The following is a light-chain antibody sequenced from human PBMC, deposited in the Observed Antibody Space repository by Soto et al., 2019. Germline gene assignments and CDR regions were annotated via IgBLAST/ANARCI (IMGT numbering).Light chain of an antibody. Sequence: DVQMTQSPSTLSASVGDRVTITCRASQDVSTWLAWYQQKPGKAPKLLIYDASSLQSGVPSRFSGSGSETEFTLSISSLQPEDFATYFCQQIYSAPLTFGGGTKVDIK. V-gene: IGKV1-5*01. CDR2: DAS. J-gene: IGKJ4*01. CDR3: QQIYSAPLT. CDR1: QDVSTW.